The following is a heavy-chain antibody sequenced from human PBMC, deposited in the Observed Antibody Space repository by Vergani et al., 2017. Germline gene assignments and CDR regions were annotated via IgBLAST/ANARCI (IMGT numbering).Heavy chain of an antibody. V-gene: IGHV1-24*01. Sequence: QVQLVQSGAEVKKPGASVKVSCKVSGYTLTELSMHWVRQAPGKGLEWMGGFDPEDGETIYAQKLQGRVTMTTDTSTSTAYMELRSLRSDDTAVYYCASGSSGWPHNFDYWGQGTLVTVSS. CDR2: FDPEDGET. J-gene: IGHJ4*02. CDR1: GYTLTELS. CDR3: ASGSSGWPHNFDY. D-gene: IGHD6-19*01.